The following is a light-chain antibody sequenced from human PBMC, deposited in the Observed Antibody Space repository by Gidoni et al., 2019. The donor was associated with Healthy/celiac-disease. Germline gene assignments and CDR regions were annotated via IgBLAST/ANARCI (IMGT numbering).Light chain of an antibody. J-gene: IGKJ1*01. CDR2: AAS. CDR1: NGISSY. Sequence: DIQLTPSPSFLSASVGDRVTITCRASNGISSYLAWYQQKPGKAPKLLLYAASTVQSGVPSMCSSSGAGKEITLTISSLQPEDVATYYCQQLNSYPRTFGQGTKVEIK. CDR3: QQLNSYPRT. V-gene: IGKV1-9*01.